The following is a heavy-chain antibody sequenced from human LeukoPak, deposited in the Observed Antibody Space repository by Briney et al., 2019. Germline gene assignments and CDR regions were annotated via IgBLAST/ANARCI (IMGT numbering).Heavy chain of an antibody. Sequence: PGGPLRLSCAVSGFTFSSYCMHWVRQAPGKGLEWVTFIRYAGNNKYYPNSVKARFTISRDNSKNTLYLQMNSLRAEDTAVYYCAKDQGVVVAAADYWGQGTLVTVSS. V-gene: IGHV3-30*02. J-gene: IGHJ4*02. CDR1: GFTFSSYC. D-gene: IGHD2-15*01. CDR3: AKDQGVVVAAADY. CDR2: IRYAGNNK.